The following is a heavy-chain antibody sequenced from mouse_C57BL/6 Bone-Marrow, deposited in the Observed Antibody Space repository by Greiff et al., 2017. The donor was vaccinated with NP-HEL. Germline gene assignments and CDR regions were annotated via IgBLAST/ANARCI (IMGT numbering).Heavy chain of an antibody. Sequence: EVQVVESGPELVKPGDSVKISCKASGYSFTGYFMNWVMQSHGKSLEWIGRINPYNGDTFYNQKFKGKATLTVDKSSSTAHMELRSLTSEDSAVYYCARWHYGSSYDYYAMDYWGQGTSVTVSS. J-gene: IGHJ4*01. D-gene: IGHD1-1*01. CDR3: ARWHYGSSYDYYAMDY. V-gene: IGHV1-20*01. CDR1: GYSFTGYF. CDR2: INPYNGDT.